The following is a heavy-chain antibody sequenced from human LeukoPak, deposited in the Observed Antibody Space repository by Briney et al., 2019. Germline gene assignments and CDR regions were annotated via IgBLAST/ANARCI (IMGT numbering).Heavy chain of an antibody. J-gene: IGHJ4*02. CDR1: GFTFSSYG. CDR2: IRYDGSNR. V-gene: IGHV3-30*02. D-gene: IGHD3-10*01. Sequence: GGSLRLSCAASGFTFSSYGMHWVRQAPGKGLEWVAFIRYDGSNRYYADSVKGRFTISRDNSKNTLYLQMNSLRAEDTAVYYCAKDHGSGSSYYFDYWGQGTLVTVSS. CDR3: AKDHGSGSSYYFDY.